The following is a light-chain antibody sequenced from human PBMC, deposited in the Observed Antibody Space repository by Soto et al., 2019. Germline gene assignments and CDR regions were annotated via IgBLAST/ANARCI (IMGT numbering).Light chain of an antibody. CDR3: TAWNASLNGVV. J-gene: IGLJ2*01. V-gene: IGLV1-44*01. CDR1: SFNIGSNT. Sequence: QSVLTQPPSASGTPGQRVTITCSGSSFNIGSNTVNWYQQLLGTSTKLLLYSNNQRPSGMPERFSGSNSGTSASLAISGLQSEDDAVYYCTAWNASLNGVVFGGGTKLTVL. CDR2: SNN.